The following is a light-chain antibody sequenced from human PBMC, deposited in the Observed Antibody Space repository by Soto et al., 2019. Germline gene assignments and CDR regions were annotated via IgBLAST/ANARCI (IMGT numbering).Light chain of an antibody. CDR1: QGISSY. CDR2: AAS. V-gene: IGKV1-9*01. Sequence: DIQLPQSPSFLSASLGDRVTITCRASQGISSYLAWYQQKPGNVPKLLIYAASTLQSGVPSRFSGSGFGTKFTLTISSLQPEDFATYYCQQVNSYPITFGQGTRLEIK. CDR3: QQVNSYPIT. J-gene: IGKJ5*01.